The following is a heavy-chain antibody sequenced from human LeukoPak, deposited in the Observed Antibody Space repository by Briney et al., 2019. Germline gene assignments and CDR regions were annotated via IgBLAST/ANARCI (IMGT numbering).Heavy chain of an antibody. D-gene: IGHD6-19*01. Sequence: GGSLRLSCAASGFSFSSYAMSWVRQAPGKGLEWVSSISGSGDNTYYAESVKGRFTISRDNSKNTLFLQMNSLRAEDTAVFYCAKRSGYTTGWFFDFWGQGTLVTVFS. V-gene: IGHV3-23*01. CDR1: GFSFSSYA. J-gene: IGHJ4*02. CDR3: AKRSGYTTGWFFDF. CDR2: ISGSGDNT.